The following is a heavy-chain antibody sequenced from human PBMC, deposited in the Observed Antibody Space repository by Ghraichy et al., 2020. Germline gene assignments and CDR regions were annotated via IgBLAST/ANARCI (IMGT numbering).Heavy chain of an antibody. V-gene: IGHV4-61*01. CDR1: GGSVSSGTYY. CDR2: VYYSGGT. Sequence: ESLNISCTVSGGSVSSGTYYWNWIRQPPGKGLEWIGYVYYSGGTDYNPSLKSRVTVSVDTSKNQFSLRLTSVSAADTAVYYCARGDCSGGSCYEFDSWGQGTLVTVSS. J-gene: IGHJ4*02. CDR3: ARGDCSGGSCYEFDS. D-gene: IGHD2-15*01.